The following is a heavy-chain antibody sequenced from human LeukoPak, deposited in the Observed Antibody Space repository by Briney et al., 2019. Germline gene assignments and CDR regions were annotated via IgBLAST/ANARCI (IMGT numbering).Heavy chain of an antibody. D-gene: IGHD5-12*01. J-gene: IGHJ4*02. CDR1: GRSFSGYY. CDR2: INHSGST. V-gene: IGHV4-34*01. CDR3: ARGDYSFDY. Sequence: SETLSHTCAVYGRSFSGYYSSWIRQPPGKGLEWIGEINHSGSTNYNPSLKSRVTISVDTSKNQFSLKLSSVTAADTAVYYCARGDYSFDYWGQGTLVAVSS.